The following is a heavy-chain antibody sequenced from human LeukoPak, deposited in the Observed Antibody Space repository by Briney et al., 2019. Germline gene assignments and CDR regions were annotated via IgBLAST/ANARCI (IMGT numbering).Heavy chain of an antibody. V-gene: IGHV3-21*01. Sequence: GGSLRLSCAASGFTFSGYSMNWVRQAPGKGLEWVSSISSSSSYIYYADSVKGRFTISRDNAKNPLYLQMNSLRAEDTAVYYCARVKYGYLVDYWGQGTLVTVSS. CDR2: ISSSSSYI. D-gene: IGHD3-16*02. J-gene: IGHJ4*02. CDR3: ARVKYGYLVDY. CDR1: GFTFSGYS.